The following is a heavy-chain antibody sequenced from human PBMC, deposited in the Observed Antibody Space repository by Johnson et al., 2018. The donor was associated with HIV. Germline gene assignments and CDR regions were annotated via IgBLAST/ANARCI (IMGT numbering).Heavy chain of an antibody. CDR3: AREARIVVVEPSDAFDI. CDR2: IYSGGNT. J-gene: IGHJ3*02. Sequence: EVQLVESGGGVVQPGMSLRLSCAASGFIFSSYHMHWVRQAPGKGLEWVSVIYSGGNTYYAYSVKGRFTISRDNSKNTLSLQMNSLRVEDTAVYYCAREARIVVVEPSDAFDIWGQGTLVTVSS. D-gene: IGHD3-22*01. V-gene: IGHV3-66*01. CDR1: GFIFSSYH.